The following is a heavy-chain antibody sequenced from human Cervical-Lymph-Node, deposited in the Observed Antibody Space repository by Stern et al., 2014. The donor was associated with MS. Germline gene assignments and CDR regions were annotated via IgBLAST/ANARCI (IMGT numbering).Heavy chain of an antibody. CDR1: GFSLSTRGVG. Sequence: QVTLRESGPTLVKPTQTLTLTCTFSGFSLSTRGVGVGWIRQPPGKALEWLALIYWNDEKRYRPSLKSRLTIAKDTSKNQVVLTMTNMDPLDTATYYCTLDHAYWGQGALVTVSS. CDR3: TLDHAY. V-gene: IGHV2-5*01. CDR2: IYWNDEK. J-gene: IGHJ4*02.